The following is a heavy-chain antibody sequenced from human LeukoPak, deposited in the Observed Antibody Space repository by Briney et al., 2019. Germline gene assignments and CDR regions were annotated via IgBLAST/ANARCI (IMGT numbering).Heavy chain of an antibody. CDR2: ISYDGSNK. V-gene: IGHV3-30*18. D-gene: IGHD2-8*01. CDR1: GFTFSNYG. CDR3: GKGGYCTNGVCPSPFDY. Sequence: GGSLRLSCAASGFTFSNYGMNWVRQAPGKGLEWGAVISYDGSNKYYADSVKGRFTISRDNSKNTLYLQMNSLRAEDTAVYYCGKGGYCTNGVCPSPFDYWGQGTLVTVSS. J-gene: IGHJ4*02.